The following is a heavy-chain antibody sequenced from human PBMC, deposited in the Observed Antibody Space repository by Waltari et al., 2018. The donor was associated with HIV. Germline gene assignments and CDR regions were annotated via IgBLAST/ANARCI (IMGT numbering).Heavy chain of an antibody. J-gene: IGHJ4*02. CDR2: IHYTGST. CDR1: GGSIRNYY. V-gene: IGHV4-59*01. CDR3: ANSSGAFVDS. Sequence: QVQLQESGPGLVKPSETLSLTCTVSGGSIRNYYWSWIRRPPGKGLEWIGYIHYTGSTNDSPSLKSRVTISADTSNNHFSLKLNSVTATDTAVYYCANSSGAFVDSWGQGTLVTVSS. D-gene: IGHD3-10*01.